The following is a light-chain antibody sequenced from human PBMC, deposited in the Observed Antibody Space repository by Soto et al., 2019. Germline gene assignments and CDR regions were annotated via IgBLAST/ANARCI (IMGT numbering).Light chain of an antibody. CDR1: NIGTKS. J-gene: IGLJ2*01. Sequence: SYELTQPLSVSVALGQTARITCGGNNIGTKSVHWYQQKPGQAPVLVIYRDNHRPSGIPERFSGSNSGNTATLTISRAQAGDEADYSCQVWDSSTVVFGGGTQLTV. V-gene: IGLV3-9*01. CDR3: QVWDSSTVV. CDR2: RDN.